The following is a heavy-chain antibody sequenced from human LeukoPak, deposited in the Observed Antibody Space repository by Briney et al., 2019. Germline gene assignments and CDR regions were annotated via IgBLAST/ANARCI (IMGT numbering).Heavy chain of an antibody. J-gene: IGHJ4*02. V-gene: IGHV4-39*07. CDR1: GGSISSISYY. D-gene: IGHD3-3*01. Sequence: SETLSLTCTVSGGSISSISYYWGWIRQPPGKGLEWIGSIYYSGSTYYNPSLKSRVTISVDTSKNQFSLMLSSVTAADTAVYYCARDGGNFWSGSQGPLDYWGQGTLVTVSS. CDR2: IYYSGST. CDR3: ARDGGNFWSGSQGPLDY.